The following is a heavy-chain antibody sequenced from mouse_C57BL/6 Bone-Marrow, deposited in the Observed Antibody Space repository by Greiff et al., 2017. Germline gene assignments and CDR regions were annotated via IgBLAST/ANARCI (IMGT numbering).Heavy chain of an antibody. CDR2: IRNKANNHAT. J-gene: IGHJ1*03. D-gene: IGHD1-1*01. CDR3: TTGVAHWYFDV. CDR1: GFTFSDAW. Sequence: EVKLMESGGGLVQPGGSMKLSCAASGFTFSDAWMDWVRQSPEKGLDWVADIRNKANNHATYYAESVIGRFTISRDDSKSSVYLQMNSLRAEDTGIYYCTTGVAHWYFDVWGTGTTVTVSS. V-gene: IGHV6-6*01.